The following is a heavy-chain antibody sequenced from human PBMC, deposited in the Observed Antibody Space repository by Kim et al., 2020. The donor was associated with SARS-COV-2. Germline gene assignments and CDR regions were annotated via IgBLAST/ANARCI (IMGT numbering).Heavy chain of an antibody. CDR3: ARERGSSGIVVVPATASFDP. J-gene: IGHJ5*02. D-gene: IGHD2-2*01. V-gene: IGHV4-34*01. Sequence: RVTISVDTSKNQFSLKLSSVTAADTAVYYCARERGSSGIVVVPATASFDPWGQGTLVTVSS.